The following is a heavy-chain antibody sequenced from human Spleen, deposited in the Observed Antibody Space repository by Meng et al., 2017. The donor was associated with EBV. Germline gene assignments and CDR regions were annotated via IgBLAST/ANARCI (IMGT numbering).Heavy chain of an antibody. CDR3: ARGAPPDY. CDR1: GFTFSDYD. CDR2: IGSAGYT. J-gene: IGHJ4*02. V-gene: IGHV3-13*01. Sequence: GEGVGSGGGLVQPGGSLRLSCAASGFTFSDYDMHWVRQATGKGLEWVSAIGSAGYTYYAGSVKGRFTISRENAKNSLYLQMNSLRAGDTAVYFCARGAPPDYWGQGVLVTVSS.